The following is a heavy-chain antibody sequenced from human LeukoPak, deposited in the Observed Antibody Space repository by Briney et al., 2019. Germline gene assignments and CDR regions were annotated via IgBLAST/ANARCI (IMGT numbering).Heavy chain of an antibody. CDR3: ARVPSFYYDFWSGYSHLYYYYYGMDV. J-gene: IGHJ6*02. CDR1: GFTFSGSA. V-gene: IGHV3-73*01. D-gene: IGHD3-3*01. CDR2: IRSKANSYAT. Sequence: GGSLRLSCAASGFTFSGSAMHWVRQASGKGLEWVGHIRSKANSYATAYAASVKGRFSISRDDSKNTAYLQMNSLKTEDTAVYYCARVPSFYYDFWSGYSHLYYYYYGMDVWGQGTTVTVSS.